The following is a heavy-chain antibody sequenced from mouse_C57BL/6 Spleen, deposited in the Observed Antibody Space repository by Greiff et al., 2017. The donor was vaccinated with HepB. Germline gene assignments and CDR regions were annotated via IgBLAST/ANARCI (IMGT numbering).Heavy chain of an antibody. V-gene: IGHV1-76*01. CDR1: GYTFTDYY. CDR2: IYPGSGNT. D-gene: IGHD2-2*01. Sequence: QVQLQQSGAELVRPGASVKLSCKASGYTFTDYYINWVKQRPGQGLEWIARIYPGSGNTYYNEKFKGKATLTAEKSSSTAYMQLSSLTSEDSAVYFCARSLMVTTWFAYWGQGTLVTVSA. J-gene: IGHJ3*01. CDR3: ARSLMVTTWFAY.